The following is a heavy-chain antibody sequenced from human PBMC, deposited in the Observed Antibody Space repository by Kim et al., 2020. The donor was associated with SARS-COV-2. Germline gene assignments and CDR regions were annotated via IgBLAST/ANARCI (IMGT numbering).Heavy chain of an antibody. Sequence: GGSLRLSCAASGFTFSSYWMSWVRQAPGKGLEWVANIKQDGSEKYYVDSVKGRFTISRDNAKNSLYLQMNSLRAEDTAVYYCARDIADSALLYYYYYGMDVWGQGTTVTVSS. CDR3: ARDIADSALLYYYYYGMDV. CDR2: IKQDGSEK. CDR1: GFTFSSYW. V-gene: IGHV3-7*01. J-gene: IGHJ6*02. D-gene: IGHD2-15*01.